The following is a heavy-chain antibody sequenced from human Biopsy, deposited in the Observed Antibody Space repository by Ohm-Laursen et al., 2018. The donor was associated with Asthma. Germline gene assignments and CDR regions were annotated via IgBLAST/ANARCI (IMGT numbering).Heavy chain of an antibody. CDR1: GFTFSSFA. CDR3: TKDTGELGMSAFDV. CDR2: ITRSAGRT. J-gene: IGHJ3*01. V-gene: IGHV3-23*01. D-gene: IGHD7-27*01. Sequence: SLRLSCAASGFTFSSFAMSWVRQAPGKGLEWVSAITRSAGRTDYADSVKGRFTISRDNSKNTLYLQMNSLRVEDTAFYHCTKDTGELGMSAFDVWGQGTMVAVSS.